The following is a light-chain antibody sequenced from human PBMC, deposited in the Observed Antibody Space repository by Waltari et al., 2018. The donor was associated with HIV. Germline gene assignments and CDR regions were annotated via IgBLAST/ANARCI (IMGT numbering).Light chain of an antibody. V-gene: IGKV3-15*01. J-gene: IGKJ5*01. CDR2: GAF. CDR1: RSIGTN. CDR3: QQYDLWPPIT. Sequence: EIVMTQSPTTLSVSPGERATFSCRASRSIGTNLAWYPQKPGQTPRLLIYGAFTRAPGVPPRFSGGGSGTEFTLTISSLQSEDFAVYFCQQYDLWPPITFGQGTRLE.